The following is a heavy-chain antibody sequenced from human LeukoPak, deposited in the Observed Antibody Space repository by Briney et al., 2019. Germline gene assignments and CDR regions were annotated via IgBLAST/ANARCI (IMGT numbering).Heavy chain of an antibody. D-gene: IGHD4-23*01. Sequence: GGSLRLSCAASGLTFSNAWMSWVRQAPGKGLEWVANIKEDGSEKYYVDSVKGRFTISRDNAKNSMYLQMNSLRAEDTAVYYCARCGGGNPRWFDPWGQGTLVTVSS. CDR2: IKEDGSEK. J-gene: IGHJ5*02. CDR3: ARCGGGNPRWFDP. CDR1: GLTFSNAW. V-gene: IGHV3-7*01.